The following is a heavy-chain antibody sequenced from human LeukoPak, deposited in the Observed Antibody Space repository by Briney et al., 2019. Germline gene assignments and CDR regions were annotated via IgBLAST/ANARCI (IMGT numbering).Heavy chain of an antibody. Sequence: GESLKISCKASGYSFTSRWVGWVRLMPGKGLEWMGIIYPGDSDTTYSPSFQGQVTISVDKSISTAYLQWSSLKASDTAIYYCGRLLGSGSVGYFDYWGQGTLVTVSS. CDR2: IYPGDSDT. J-gene: IGHJ4*02. D-gene: IGHD3-10*01. V-gene: IGHV5-51*01. CDR1: GYSFTSRW. CDR3: GRLLGSGSVGYFDY.